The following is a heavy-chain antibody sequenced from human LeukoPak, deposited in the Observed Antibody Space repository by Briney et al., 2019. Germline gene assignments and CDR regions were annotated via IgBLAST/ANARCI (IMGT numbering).Heavy chain of an antibody. Sequence: GGSLRLSCAASGFIFGGYSMNWVRQAPGKGLEWVSSISSSSTYIYYADSVKGRFTISRDNAKNSLYLQMNSLRAEDTAVFYCARGLYSSSWYDFDYWGQGILVSVSS. D-gene: IGHD6-13*01. CDR3: ARGLYSSSWYDFDY. CDR2: ISSSSTYI. CDR1: GFIFGGYS. J-gene: IGHJ4*02. V-gene: IGHV3-21*01.